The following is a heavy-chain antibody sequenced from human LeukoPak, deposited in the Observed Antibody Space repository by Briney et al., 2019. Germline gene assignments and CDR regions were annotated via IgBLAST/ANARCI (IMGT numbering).Heavy chain of an antibody. CDR2: IQNDGNKK. Sequence: GGSLRLSCAGSGFTFRAFGMHWVRQAPGKGLEWVAFIQNDGNKKDYTDSVKGRFIISRDDSKNTVFLQMDSLRAEDTAVYRCARDIWDRDYCYFDHWGQGTLVTVFS. CDR1: GFTFRAFG. V-gene: IGHV3-30*02. CDR3: ARDIWDRDYCYFDH. J-gene: IGHJ4*02. D-gene: IGHD3-3*01.